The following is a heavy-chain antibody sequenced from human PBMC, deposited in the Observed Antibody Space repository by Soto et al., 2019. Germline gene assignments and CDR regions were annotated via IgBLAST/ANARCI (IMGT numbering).Heavy chain of an antibody. Sequence: GGSLRLSCAASGFTFSSYGMHWVRQSPGKGLEWVAVISYDGSNKYYADSVKGRFTISRDNSKNTLYLQMNSLRAEDTAVYYCAKDGIVLIGPSSPDYWGQGTLVTVSS. CDR3: AKDGIVLIGPSSPDY. J-gene: IGHJ4*02. V-gene: IGHV3-30*18. D-gene: IGHD2-8*01. CDR1: GFTFSSYG. CDR2: ISYDGSNK.